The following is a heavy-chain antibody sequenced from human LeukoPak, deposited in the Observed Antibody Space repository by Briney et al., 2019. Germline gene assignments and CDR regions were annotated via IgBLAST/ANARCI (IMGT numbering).Heavy chain of an antibody. CDR3: ARGNVAGTQDFDY. CDR2: IYYSGST. Sequence: SETLSLTCTVSGGSISSGGYYWSWIRQHPGKGLEWIGYIYYSGSTYYNPSLKSRVTISVDTSRNQFSLKLSSVTAADTAVYYCARGNVAGTQDFDYWGQGTLVTVSS. V-gene: IGHV4-31*03. CDR1: GGSISSGGYY. D-gene: IGHD6-19*01. J-gene: IGHJ4*02.